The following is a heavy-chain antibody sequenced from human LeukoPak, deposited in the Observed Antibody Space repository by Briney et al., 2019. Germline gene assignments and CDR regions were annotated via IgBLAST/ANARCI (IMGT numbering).Heavy chain of an antibody. D-gene: IGHD3-22*01. CDR1: GYTFTSYG. Sequence: ASVKVSCKASGYTFTSYGISWVRQAPGQGLEWMGWISAYNGNTNYAQKLQGRVTMTTDTSTSTAYMELRSLRSEDTAVYYCAREERSYDSSGYYYSYWGQGTQVTVSS. CDR3: AREERSYDSSGYYYSY. J-gene: IGHJ4*02. V-gene: IGHV1-18*01. CDR2: ISAYNGNT.